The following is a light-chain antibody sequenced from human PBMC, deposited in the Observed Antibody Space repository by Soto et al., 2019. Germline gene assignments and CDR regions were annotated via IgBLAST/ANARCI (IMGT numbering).Light chain of an antibody. Sequence: DIQMTQSPSTLSASVGDRATITCRASQSISSWLAWYQQKPGKAPKFLIYDASSLESGVPSRFSGSGSGTEFTLTISSLQPDDFATYYCQQYNSYPWKFGQGTKVEIK. CDR2: DAS. CDR1: QSISSW. J-gene: IGKJ1*01. CDR3: QQYNSYPWK. V-gene: IGKV1-5*01.